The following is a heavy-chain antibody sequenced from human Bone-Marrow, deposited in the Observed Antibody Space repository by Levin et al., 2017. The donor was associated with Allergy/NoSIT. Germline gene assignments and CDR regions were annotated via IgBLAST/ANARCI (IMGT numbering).Heavy chain of an antibody. J-gene: IGHJ4*02. CDR3: ATEKQTQDFDY. Sequence: GGSLRLSCAASGFTFSIYAMHWVRQAPGKGLEWVAVIWHDGSDKFYADSVKGRFTISRDNSKNTLYLQMNSLRVEDTAVYYCATEKQTQDFDYWGQGTLVTVSS. V-gene: IGHV3-33*01. CDR1: GFTFSIYA. CDR2: IWHDGSDK.